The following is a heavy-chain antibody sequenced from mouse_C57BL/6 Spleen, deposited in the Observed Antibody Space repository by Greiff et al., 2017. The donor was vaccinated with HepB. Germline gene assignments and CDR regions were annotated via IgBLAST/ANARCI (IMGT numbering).Heavy chain of an antibody. V-gene: IGHV5-4*01. D-gene: IGHD3-3*01. CDR2: ISDGGSYT. CDR1: GFTFSSYA. Sequence: EVQGVESGGGSVKPGGSLKLSCAASGFTFSSYAMSWVRQTPEKRLEWVATISDGGSYTYYPDNVKGRFTISRDNAKNNLYLQMSHLKSEDTAMYYCARDRDYAMDYWGQGTSVTVSS. J-gene: IGHJ4*01. CDR3: ARDRDYAMDY.